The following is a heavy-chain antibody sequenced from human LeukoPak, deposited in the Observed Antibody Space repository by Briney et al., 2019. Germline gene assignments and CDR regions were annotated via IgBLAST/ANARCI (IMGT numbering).Heavy chain of an antibody. J-gene: IGHJ6*03. CDR1: GVSISSGGYY. Sequence: SETLPLTCTVSGVSISSGGYYWSWIRQHPGKGLEWIGYIYYSGSTYYNPSLKSRVTISVDTSKNQFSLKLSSVTAADTAVYYCARTPLVHYYYYMDVWGKGTTVTVSS. CDR3: ARTPLVHYYYYMDV. V-gene: IGHV4-31*03. CDR2: IYYSGST.